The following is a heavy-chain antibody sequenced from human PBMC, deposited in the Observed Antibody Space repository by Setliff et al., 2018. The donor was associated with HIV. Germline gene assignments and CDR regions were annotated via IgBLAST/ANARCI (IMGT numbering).Heavy chain of an antibody. V-gene: IGHV3-66*01. CDR1: GFTVSSSY. J-gene: IGHJ4*02. Sequence: GGSLRLSCAASGFTVSSSYMSWVRQAPGKGLEWVSVIYSGGSTHYADSVKGRFTVSRDSSKNSLSLQMNSLRAEDTAVYYCARELYSTGKSLDFWGQGTLVTVSS. CDR3: ARELYSTGKSLDF. D-gene: IGHD6-19*01. CDR2: IYSGGST.